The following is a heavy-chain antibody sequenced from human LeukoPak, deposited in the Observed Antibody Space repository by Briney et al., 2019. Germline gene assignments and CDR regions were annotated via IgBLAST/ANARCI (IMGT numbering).Heavy chain of an antibody. V-gene: IGHV3-30-3*01. CDR3: ARATARAMPNDY. CDR1: GFTFSSYA. CDR2: ISYDGTNK. J-gene: IGHJ4*02. Sequence: PGRSLRLSCAASGFTFSSYAMHWVRQAPGKGLEWVAVISYDGTNKYYADSVKGRFTISRDNAKNSLYLQMNSLRAEDTAVYYCARATARAMPNDYWGQGTLVTVSS. D-gene: IGHD2-2*01.